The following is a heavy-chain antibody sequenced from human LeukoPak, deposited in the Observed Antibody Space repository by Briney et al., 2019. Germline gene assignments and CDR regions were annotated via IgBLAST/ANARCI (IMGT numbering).Heavy chain of an antibody. D-gene: IGHD6-6*01. CDR1: GFTFSNFA. Sequence: PGGSLRLSCAASGFTFSNFAIHWVRQAPGKGLEFVSGIRSTGDSTYYANSVKGRFTISRDNAKNSLYLQMNSLRAEDTAVYYCAAAPNSHYMDVWGKGTTVTISS. J-gene: IGHJ6*03. CDR3: AAAPNSHYMDV. V-gene: IGHV3-64*01. CDR2: IRSTGDST.